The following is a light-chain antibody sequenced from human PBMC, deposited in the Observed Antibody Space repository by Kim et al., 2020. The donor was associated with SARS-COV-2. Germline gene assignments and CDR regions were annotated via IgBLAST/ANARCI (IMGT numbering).Light chain of an antibody. CDR3: QQYNNWPPGPWT. V-gene: IGKV3-15*01. CDR1: QSVSST. CDR2: GAS. J-gene: IGKJ1*01. Sequence: GERATLSCRASQSVSSTLAWYQQKPGQAPRLLIYGASTRATGIPARFSGSGSGTEFTLTISSLQSEDFAVYYCQQYNNWPPGPWTFGQGTKVDIK.